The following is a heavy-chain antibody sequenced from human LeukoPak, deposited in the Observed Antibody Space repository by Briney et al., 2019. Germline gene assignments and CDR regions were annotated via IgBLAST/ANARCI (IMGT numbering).Heavy chain of an antibody. CDR1: GYTFTGYY. CDR3: AKDSPIYTDILTGYYIGRVPENLSPIYYFDY. CDR2: INPNSGGT. V-gene: IGHV1-2*02. D-gene: IGHD3-9*01. J-gene: IGHJ4*02. Sequence: ASVKVSCKASGYTFTGYYMHWVRQAPGQGLEWMGWINPNSGGTNYAQKFQGRVTMTRDTSISTAYMELSRLRSDDTAVYYCAKDSPIYTDILTGYYIGRVPENLSPIYYFDYWGQGTLVTVSS.